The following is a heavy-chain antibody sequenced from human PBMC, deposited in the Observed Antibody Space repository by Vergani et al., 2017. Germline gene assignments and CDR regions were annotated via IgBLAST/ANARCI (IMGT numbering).Heavy chain of an antibody. CDR1: GGSISSSSYY. CDR3: ARRYDFWSGYYIGAFDP. J-gene: IGHJ5*02. V-gene: IGHV4-39*01. Sequence: QLQLQESGPGLVKPSETLSLTCTVSGGSISSSSYYWGWISQPPGKGLEWIGSIYYSGSTYYNPSLKSRVTISVDTSKNQFSLKLSSVTAADTAVYYCARRYDFWSGYYIGAFDPWGQGTLVTVSS. D-gene: IGHD3-3*01. CDR2: IYYSGST.